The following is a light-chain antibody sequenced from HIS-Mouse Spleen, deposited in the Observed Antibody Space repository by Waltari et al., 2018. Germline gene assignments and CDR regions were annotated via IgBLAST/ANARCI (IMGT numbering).Light chain of an antibody. Sequence: SYELTQPPLVSVSPGQTARITCSVDALPKKYAYWYQQKSGQAPVLVIYEDSKRPSGIPERFSGSSSGTMATLTISGAQVEDEADYYCYSTDSSGNHRVFGGGTKLTVL. CDR3: YSTDSSGNHRV. CDR2: EDS. V-gene: IGLV3-10*01. CDR1: ALPKKY. J-gene: IGLJ2*01.